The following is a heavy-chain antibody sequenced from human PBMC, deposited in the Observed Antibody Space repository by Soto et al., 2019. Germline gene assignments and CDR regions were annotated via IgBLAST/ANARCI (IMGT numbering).Heavy chain of an antibody. CDR2: IYYSGST. V-gene: IGHV4-31*03. J-gene: IGHJ4*02. Sequence: QVQLQESGPGLVKPSQTLSLTCTVSGGSISSGGYYWSWIRQHPGKGLEWIGYIYYSGSTYYNPSLKSRVTISVDTSKNQFPLKLSSVTAANTAVYYCARGRGRGFFFDYWGQGTLVTVSS. CDR3: ARGRGRGFFFDY. D-gene: IGHD3-10*01. CDR1: GGSISSGGYY.